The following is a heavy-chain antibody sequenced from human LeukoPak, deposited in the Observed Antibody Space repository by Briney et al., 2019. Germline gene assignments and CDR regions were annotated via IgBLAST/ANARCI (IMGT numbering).Heavy chain of an antibody. J-gene: IGHJ4*02. Sequence: GGSLRLSCEASGFTFSNYGMHWVRQAPGKGLEWVSFIRYDGINKYYPDSVKGRFTISRDNSKNTLYLQMNSLRAEDTAAYYCGKDIATMRWLRPDPSIDYWGQGTLVTVSS. CDR2: IRYDGINK. V-gene: IGHV3-30*02. CDR1: GFTFSNYG. CDR3: GKDIATMRWLRPDPSIDY. D-gene: IGHD5-12*01.